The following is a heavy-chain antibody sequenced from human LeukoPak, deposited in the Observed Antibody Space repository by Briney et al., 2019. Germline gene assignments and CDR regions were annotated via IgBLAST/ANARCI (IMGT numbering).Heavy chain of an antibody. V-gene: IGHV3-21*01. J-gene: IGHJ4*02. Sequence: GGSLRLSCAASGFTFSSYSMNWVRQAPGKGLEWVSSISSSSSYIYYADSVRGRFTISRDNAKNSLYLQMDSLRAEDTAVYYCARDDSVGVFDYWGQGTLVTVSS. CDR2: ISSSSSYI. CDR1: GFTFSSYS. D-gene: IGHD2-21*01. CDR3: ARDDSVGVFDY.